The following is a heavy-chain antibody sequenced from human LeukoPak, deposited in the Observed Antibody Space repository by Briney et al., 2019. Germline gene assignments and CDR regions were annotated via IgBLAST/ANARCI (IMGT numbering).Heavy chain of an antibody. Sequence: ASVKVSCKASGYTFTSYDINWVRQAPGQGLEWMGWINPNSGGTNYAQKFQGRVTMTRDTSISTAYMELSRLRSDDTAVYYCAANRPTYGSGSYYTHDAFDIWGQGTMVTVSS. V-gene: IGHV1-2*02. D-gene: IGHD3-10*01. CDR2: INPNSGGT. J-gene: IGHJ3*02. CDR3: AANRPTYGSGSYYTHDAFDI. CDR1: GYTFTSYD.